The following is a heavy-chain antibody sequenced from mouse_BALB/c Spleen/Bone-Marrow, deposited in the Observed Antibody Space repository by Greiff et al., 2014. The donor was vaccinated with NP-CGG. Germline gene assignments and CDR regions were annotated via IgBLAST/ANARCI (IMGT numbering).Heavy chain of an antibody. CDR3: ARSGERYGAMDY. CDR1: GFTFSDFY. Sequence: DVMLVESGGGLVKPGGSLKLSCAASGFTFSDFYMSWFRQTPEKRLEWVATISNGGTYTYYPDSVKGRFTISRDNAKNNLYLQMSSLKSEDTAMYYCARSGERYGAMDYWGQGTSVTVTS. J-gene: IGHJ4*01. D-gene: IGHD1-1*02. CDR2: ISNGGTYT. V-gene: IGHV5-4*02.